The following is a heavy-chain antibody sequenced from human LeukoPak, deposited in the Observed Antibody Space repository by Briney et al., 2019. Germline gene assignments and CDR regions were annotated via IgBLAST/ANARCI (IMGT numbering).Heavy chain of an antibody. CDR2: IYSGGST. CDR3: AGSDSWYTLDY. Sequence: GGSLRLSCAASGFPFNTYVMSWVRQAPGKGLEWVSVIYSGGSTFYADSVKGRFTISRDSSKNTVYLQMNSLRAEDTAVYYCAGSDSWYTLDYWGQGTLVTVSS. J-gene: IGHJ4*02. CDR1: GFPFNTYV. V-gene: IGHV3-53*01. D-gene: IGHD6-13*01.